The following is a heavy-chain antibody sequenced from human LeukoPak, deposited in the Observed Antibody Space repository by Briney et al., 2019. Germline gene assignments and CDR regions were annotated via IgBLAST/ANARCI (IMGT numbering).Heavy chain of an antibody. Sequence: GGSLRLSCAASGFTFSDYYMSWIRQAPGKGLEWVSYISSSGSTIYYADSVKGRFTISRDNAKNSLYLQMNSLRAEDTAVYYCARDRDVVVPAAIAYYYYYYMDVWGKGTTVTVSS. V-gene: IGHV3-11*04. CDR2: ISSSGSTI. CDR1: GFTFSDYY. CDR3: ARDRDVVVPAAIAYYYYYYMDV. D-gene: IGHD2-2*02. J-gene: IGHJ6*03.